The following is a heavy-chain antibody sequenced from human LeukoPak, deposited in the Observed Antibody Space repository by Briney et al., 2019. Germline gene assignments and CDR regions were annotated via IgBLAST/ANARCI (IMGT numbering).Heavy chain of an antibody. CDR1: GFTFSDYS. Sequence: GGSLRLSCAPSGFTFSDYSLYSMNRVRQAPGKGLEWLSYISSRSTTTYYADSVKGCFTISRDNAKNLLYLQMNNLSLEDTAVYYCARGGKGNYYYYFGMDVWGQGTTVTVSS. V-gene: IGHV3-48*04. J-gene: IGHJ6*02. CDR3: ARGGKGNYYYYFGMDV. D-gene: IGHD1-1*01. CDR2: ISSRSTTT.